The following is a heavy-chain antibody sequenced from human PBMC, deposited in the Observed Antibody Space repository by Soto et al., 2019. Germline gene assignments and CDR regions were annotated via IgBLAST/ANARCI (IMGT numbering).Heavy chain of an antibody. CDR3: ARVPPSVVRVAGPFDY. V-gene: IGHV4-39*01. J-gene: IGHJ4*02. CDR2: IYYSGTT. Sequence: QLQLQESGPGLVKPSETLSLTCTVSGGSLSSSSYYWGWIRQPPGMGLEWIGTIYYSGTTYYNPSLKSGVTLSVDTSKNQFSLKLSSVTAADTAVYYCARVPPSVVRVAGPFDYWGQGTLVTVSS. CDR1: GGSLSSSSYY. D-gene: IGHD6-19*01.